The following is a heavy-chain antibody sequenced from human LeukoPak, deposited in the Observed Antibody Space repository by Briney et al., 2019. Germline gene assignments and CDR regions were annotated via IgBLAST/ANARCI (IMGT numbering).Heavy chain of an antibody. CDR2: ISAYNGNT. CDR1: GYTFTSYG. CDR3: ARDLGITCISTSCPPDY. Sequence: ASVKVSCKASGYTFTSYGISWVRQAPGQGLEWMGWISAYNGNTNYAQKLQGRVTMTTDTSTSTAYMELRSLRSDDTAVYYCARDLGITCISTSCPPDYWGQGTLVTVSS. D-gene: IGHD2-2*01. V-gene: IGHV1-18*01. J-gene: IGHJ4*02.